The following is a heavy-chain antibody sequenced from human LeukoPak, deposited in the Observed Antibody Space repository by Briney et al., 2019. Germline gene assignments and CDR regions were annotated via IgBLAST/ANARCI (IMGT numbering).Heavy chain of an antibody. CDR2: IYYSGST. CDR1: GGSISSSSYY. J-gene: IGHJ6*02. Sequence: SETLSLTCTVSGGSISSSSYYWGWIRQPPGKGLEWIGSIYYSGSTYYNPSLKSRVTISVDTSKNQFSLKLSSVTAADTAVYYCARGGYSGYDRRTYYYYYGMDVWGQGTTVTVSS. D-gene: IGHD5-12*01. CDR3: ARGGYSGYDRRTYYYYYGMDV. V-gene: IGHV4-39*07.